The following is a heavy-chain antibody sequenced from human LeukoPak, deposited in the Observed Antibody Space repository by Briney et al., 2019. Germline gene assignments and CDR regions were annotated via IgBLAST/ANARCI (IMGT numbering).Heavy chain of an antibody. CDR1: GFTFRSYG. CDR2: ISYDGSNK. Sequence: PGGSLRLSCAASGFTFRSYGMHWVRQALGKGLEWVAVISYDGSNKYYADSVKGRFTISRDNSKNTLYLQMNSLRAEDTAVYYCAKSPVLRFLVWLSPVDYYYGMDVWGQGTTVTVSS. V-gene: IGHV3-30*18. CDR3: AKSPVLRFLVWLSPVDYYYGMDV. J-gene: IGHJ6*02. D-gene: IGHD3-3*01.